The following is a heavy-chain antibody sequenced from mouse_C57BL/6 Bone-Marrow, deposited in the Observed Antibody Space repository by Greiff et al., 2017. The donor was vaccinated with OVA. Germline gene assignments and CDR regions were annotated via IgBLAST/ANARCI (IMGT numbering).Heavy chain of an antibody. V-gene: IGHV5-4*01. CDR1: GFTFSSYA. Sequence: DVQLQESGGGLVKPGGSLKLSCAASGFTFSSYAMSWVRQTPEKRLEWVATISDGGSYTYYPDNVKGRFTISRDNAKNNLYLQMSHLKSEDTAMYYCAREGITTVAYFDYWGQGTTLTVSS. CDR2: ISDGGSYT. J-gene: IGHJ2*01. CDR3: AREGITTVAYFDY. D-gene: IGHD1-1*01.